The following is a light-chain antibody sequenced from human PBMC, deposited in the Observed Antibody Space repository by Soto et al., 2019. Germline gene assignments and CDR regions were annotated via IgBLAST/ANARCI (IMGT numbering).Light chain of an antibody. CDR3: CSYAGSSNFYV. CDR1: SSDIGSYNL. J-gene: IGLJ1*01. CDR2: EVS. V-gene: IGLV2-23*02. Sequence: QSVLTQPASVSGSPGQSITISCTGTSSDIGSYNLVSWYQQHPGKAPKLMIYEVSKRPSGVSNRFSGSKSGNTASLTISGLQAEDEADYYCCSYAGSSNFYVFGTGTKVTV.